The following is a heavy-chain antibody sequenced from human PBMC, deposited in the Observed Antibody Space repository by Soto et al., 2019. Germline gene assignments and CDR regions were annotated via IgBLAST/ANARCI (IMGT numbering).Heavy chain of an antibody. CDR2: VYYTGTT. V-gene: IGHV4-39*01. CDR3: ASHSWYLGDNFFRP. D-gene: IGHD6-13*01. CDR1: GVPGSNRTFF. Sequence: QLRLQESGPGLVRPSETLTLTCTVSGVPGSNRTFFWGWVRQAPGRGMEWIGSVYYTGTTYYSPSFEGRVAISVGTSKNEFSLILTSVTASDTAVYFCASHSWYLGDNFFRPWGQGILVTVSS. J-gene: IGHJ5*02.